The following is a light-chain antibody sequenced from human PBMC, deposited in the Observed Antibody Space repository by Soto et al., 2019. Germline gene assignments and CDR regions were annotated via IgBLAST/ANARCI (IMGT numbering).Light chain of an antibody. CDR1: SRHSTYA. V-gene: IGLV4-69*01. J-gene: IGLJ1*01. CDR3: QTWGTDIQV. Sequence: QPVLTQSPSASASLGASVKLTWTLSSRHSTYAITWHQQQPEKGPRYLLKLNSGGRYTRGDGIPDRFSGYSSGAECYLTISNLQSEDEADYYCQTWGTDIQVFGTGTKLTVL. CDR2: LNSGGRY.